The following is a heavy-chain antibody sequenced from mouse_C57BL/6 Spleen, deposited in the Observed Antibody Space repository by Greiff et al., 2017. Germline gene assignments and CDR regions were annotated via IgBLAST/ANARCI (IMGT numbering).Heavy chain of an antibody. V-gene: IGHV1-80*01. CDR1: GYAFSSYW. J-gene: IGHJ1*03. D-gene: IGHD2-3*01. CDR2: LYPGDGDT. Sequence: QVQLKESGAELVKPGASVKISCKASGYAFSSYWMNWVKQRPGKGLEWIGQLYPGDGDTNYNGKFKGKATLTADKSSSTAYMQLSSLTSEDSAVYFCVSGYYDWYFDVWGTGTTVTVSS. CDR3: VSGYYDWYFDV.